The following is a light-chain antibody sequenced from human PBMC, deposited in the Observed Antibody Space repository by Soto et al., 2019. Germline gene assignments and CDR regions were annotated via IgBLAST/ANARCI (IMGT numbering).Light chain of an antibody. V-gene: IGLV2-8*01. J-gene: IGLJ1*01. CDR2: DVE. CDR3: SSYAGSNTFV. CDR1: SSDVGGYDS. Sequence: QPVLTQPPSASGSPGQSVTISCSGTSSDVGGYDSVSWYQHRPGKVPKLIIFDVEKWPSGVPDRFSGFESGNTASLTVSGLRAEDEADYYCSSYAGSNTFVFGTGTKVTVL.